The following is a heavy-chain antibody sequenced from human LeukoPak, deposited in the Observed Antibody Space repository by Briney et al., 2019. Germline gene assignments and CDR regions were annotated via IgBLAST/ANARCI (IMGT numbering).Heavy chain of an antibody. CDR3: ARGSSSWPYDY. CDR2: ISVYNGNT. Sequence: ASVKVSCKASGYTFTSYGISWVRQAPGQGLEWMGWISVYNGNTNCAQKFQGRVTMTTDTSTSTAYMELRSLRSDDTAVYYCARGSSSWPYDYWGQGTLVTVSS. D-gene: IGHD6-13*01. V-gene: IGHV1-18*01. J-gene: IGHJ4*02. CDR1: GYTFTSYG.